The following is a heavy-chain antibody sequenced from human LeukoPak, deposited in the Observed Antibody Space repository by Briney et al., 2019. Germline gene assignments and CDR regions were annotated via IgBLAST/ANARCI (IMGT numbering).Heavy chain of an antibody. D-gene: IGHD5-24*01. J-gene: IGHJ4*02. V-gene: IGHV3-7*01. CDR2: IKQDGSEK. CDR1: GFTFSSYW. Sequence: PGGSLRLSCAASGFTFSSYWMSWVRQAPGKGLEWEANIKQDGSEKYYVDSVKGRFTISRDNAKNSLYLQMNSLRAEDTAVYYCAREKMAHRDGFDYWGQGTLVTVSS. CDR3: AREKMAHRDGFDY.